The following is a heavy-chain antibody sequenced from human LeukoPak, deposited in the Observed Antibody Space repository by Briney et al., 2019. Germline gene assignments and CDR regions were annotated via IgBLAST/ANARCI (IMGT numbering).Heavy chain of an antibody. CDR2: INPAGSEQ. CDR3: ASGLAAPDY. V-gene: IGHV3-7*05. Sequence: GGSLRLSCAASGFTFSSNAMSWVRQAPGKGLEWVANINPAGSEQYYVDSVKGRFTISRDNAQNSLSLQMNSLRAEDTAVYYCASGLAAPDYWGQGTLVTVSS. J-gene: IGHJ4*02. CDR1: GFTFSSNA. D-gene: IGHD6-6*01.